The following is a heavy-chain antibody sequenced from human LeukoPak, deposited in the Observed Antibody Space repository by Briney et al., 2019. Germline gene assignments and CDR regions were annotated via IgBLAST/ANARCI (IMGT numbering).Heavy chain of an antibody. V-gene: IGHV4-59*01. CDR3: ARVFRAARSLWYYYYMDV. Sequence: KASETLSLTCTVYAGSISSYYWGWIRQPPGKGLVWIGYIYYSGSTNYNPSLKSRVTISVDTSKNQSSLKLSSVTAADTAVYYCARVFRAARSLWYYYYMDVWGKGTTVTVSS. CDR1: AGSISSYY. J-gene: IGHJ6*03. CDR2: IYYSGST. D-gene: IGHD6-6*01.